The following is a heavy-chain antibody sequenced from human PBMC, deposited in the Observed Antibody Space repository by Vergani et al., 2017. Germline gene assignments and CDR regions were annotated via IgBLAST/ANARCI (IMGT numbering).Heavy chain of an antibody. Sequence: QLQLQESDPGLVKPSETLSLTCTVSGGSIRSTFYYWGWIRQPPGKGLEWIGTIYYSGSTYYNPSLKSRVTISVDTSKNQFSLKLSSVTAADTAVYYCASASDLTYYYDSSGYYSGYFDYWGQGTLVTVSS. D-gene: IGHD3-22*01. CDR2: IYYSGST. V-gene: IGHV4-39*01. CDR3: ASASDLTYYYDSSGYYSGYFDY. CDR1: GGSIRSTFYY. J-gene: IGHJ4*02.